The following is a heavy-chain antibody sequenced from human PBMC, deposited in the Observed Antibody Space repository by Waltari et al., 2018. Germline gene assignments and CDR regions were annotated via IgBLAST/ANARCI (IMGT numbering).Heavy chain of an antibody. V-gene: IGHV4-39*07. CDR3: ARCYSNYLLDYYYMDV. D-gene: IGHD4-4*01. CDR2: IYYSGST. Sequence: QLQLQESGPGLVKPSETLSLTCTVSGGSISSSSYYWGWIRQPPGKGLEWIGSIYYSGSTYYNPSLKSRVTISVDTSKNQFSLKLSSVTAADTAVYYCARCYSNYLLDYYYMDVWGKGTTVTISS. J-gene: IGHJ6*03. CDR1: GGSISSSSYY.